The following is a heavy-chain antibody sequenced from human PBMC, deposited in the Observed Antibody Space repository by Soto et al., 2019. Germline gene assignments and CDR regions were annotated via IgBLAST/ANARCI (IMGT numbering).Heavy chain of an antibody. CDR3: AKRASPANIDNWFDP. CDR2: IRGTGLNT. Sequence: PGGSLRLSCVGSGFVFKNFAINWVRQPPGKGLEWVSVIRGTGLNTYYAASAKGRFNISRDNSKNTVYLQMDSLKVEDTAVYYCAKRASPANIDNWFDPWGPGTQVTVS. V-gene: IGHV3-23*01. CDR1: GFVFKNFA. J-gene: IGHJ5*02.